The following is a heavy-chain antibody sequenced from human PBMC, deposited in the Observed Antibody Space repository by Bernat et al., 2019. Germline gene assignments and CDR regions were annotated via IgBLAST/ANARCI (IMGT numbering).Heavy chain of an antibody. Sequence: EVQLVESGGGLLQPGGSLRRSCAASGFSLSSYEINWVRQTPGKGLEWVSYMNIGGSPKYYADSVKGRLTISRDNAKNSFYLQMNSLRVEDTALYCCATNQWLQPPYIFYWGQGTLVTVSS. CDR2: MNIGGSPK. CDR1: GFSLSSYE. J-gene: IGHJ4*02. CDR3: ATNQWLQPPYIFY. D-gene: IGHD5-12*01. V-gene: IGHV3-48*03.